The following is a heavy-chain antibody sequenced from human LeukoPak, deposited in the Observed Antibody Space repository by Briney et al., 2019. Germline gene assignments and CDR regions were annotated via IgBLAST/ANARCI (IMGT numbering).Heavy chain of an antibody. CDR3: ARDLCSVEPAAPCYYFDY. J-gene: IGHJ4*02. V-gene: IGHV1-18*01. D-gene: IGHD2-2*01. CDR1: GYTLSRYG. Sequence: GASAKVSCKASGYTLSRYGISWVRQAPGQGLEWMGWSSAYNENTNSALKVQGRVTMTTDTSTSTAYMELRSLRSDDTAVYYCARDLCSVEPAAPCYYFDYWGQGTLVTVSS. CDR2: SSAYNENT.